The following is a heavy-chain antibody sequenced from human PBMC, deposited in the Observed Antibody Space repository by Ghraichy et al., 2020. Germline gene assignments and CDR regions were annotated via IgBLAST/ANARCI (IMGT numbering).Heavy chain of an antibody. Sequence: ASVKVSCKASGSHFTTPYIFRVRLAPGQVLEWMGRINPNSGGTNYPQKFQGRVTMTRDTSISTAYMELSRLRSDDTAMYYCAREGTAYSGSYLDYWGQGALVTVTT. CDR3: AREGTAYSGSYLDY. J-gene: IGHJ4*02. V-gene: IGHV1-2*06. CDR2: INPNSGGT. D-gene: IGHD1-26*01. CDR1: GSHFTTPY.